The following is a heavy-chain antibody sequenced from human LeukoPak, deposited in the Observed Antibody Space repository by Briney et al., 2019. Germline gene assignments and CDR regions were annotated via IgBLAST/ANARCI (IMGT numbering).Heavy chain of an antibody. CDR2: ISYDGSNK. D-gene: IGHD3-3*01. CDR1: GFTFSSYA. V-gene: IGHV3-30*04. CDR3: ARGYYDFWSGYLFSNWFDP. J-gene: IGHJ5*02. Sequence: GGSLRLSCAASGFTFSSYAMHWVRQAPGKGLEWVAVISYDGSNKYYADSVKGRFTISRDNSKNTLYLQMNSLRAEDTAVYYCARGYYDFWSGYLFSNWFDPWGQGTLVTVSS.